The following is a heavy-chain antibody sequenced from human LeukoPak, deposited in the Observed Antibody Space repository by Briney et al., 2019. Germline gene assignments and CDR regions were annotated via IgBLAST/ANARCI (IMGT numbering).Heavy chain of an antibody. J-gene: IGHJ6*02. V-gene: IGHV1-69*13. Sequence: SVKVSCKASGGTFSSYAISWVRQAPGQGLEWMGGIIPIFGTANYAQKFQGRVTITADGSTSTAYMELSSLRSEDTAVYYCARHRTYSSSWYYYYYGMDVWGQGTTVTVSS. D-gene: IGHD6-13*01. CDR2: IIPIFGTA. CDR1: GGTFSSYA. CDR3: ARHRTYSSSWYYYYYGMDV.